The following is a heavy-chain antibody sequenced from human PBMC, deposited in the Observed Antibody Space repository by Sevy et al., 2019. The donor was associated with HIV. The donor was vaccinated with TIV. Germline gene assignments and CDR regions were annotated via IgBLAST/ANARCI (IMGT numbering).Heavy chain of an antibody. CDR3: ARHCSGTSCSHAFDI. D-gene: IGHD2-2*01. V-gene: IGHV4-34*01. Sequence: SETLSLTCAVYGGSFSGYYWSWIRRPPGKGLEWIGEINHSGSTNHNPSLKSRVTISVDTSKNQFSLKLSSVTAADTAVYYCARHCSGTSCSHAFDIWGQGTMVTVSS. J-gene: IGHJ3*02. CDR1: GGSFSGYY. CDR2: INHSGST.